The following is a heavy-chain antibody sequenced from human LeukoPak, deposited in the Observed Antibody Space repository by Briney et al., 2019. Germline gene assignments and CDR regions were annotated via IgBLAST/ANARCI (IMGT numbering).Heavy chain of an antibody. V-gene: IGHV3-73*01. J-gene: IGHJ4*02. CDR3: TRHGGSSSTRFDY. Sequence: PGGSLRLSCAASGFTLSGSGIHWVRQASGKGLEWVGRIRTKSNSYATAYAASVKGRFTISRDDSKNTAYLQMDSLKSEDTAVYYCTRHGGSSSTRFDYWGQGGLVTVSS. CDR1: GFTLSGSG. D-gene: IGHD2-2*01. CDR2: IRTKSNSYAT.